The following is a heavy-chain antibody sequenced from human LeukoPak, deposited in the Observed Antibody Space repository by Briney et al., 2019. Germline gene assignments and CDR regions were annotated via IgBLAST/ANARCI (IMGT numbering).Heavy chain of an antibody. CDR3: ARGPRGGSGGYRLNYYYMDV. Sequence: SETLSLTCAVYDGSFSGYYWSWIRQPPGKGLEWIGEINHSGSTNYNPSLKSRVTMSVDTPKNQFSLKLTSVTAADTAVYYCARGPRGGSGGYRLNYYYMDVWGKGTTVTVSS. J-gene: IGHJ6*03. CDR1: DGSFSGYY. V-gene: IGHV4-34*01. CDR2: INHSGST. D-gene: IGHD2-15*01.